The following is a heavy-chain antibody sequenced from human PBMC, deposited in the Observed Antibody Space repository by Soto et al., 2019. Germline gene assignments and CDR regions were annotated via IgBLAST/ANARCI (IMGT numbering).Heavy chain of an antibody. CDR3: ALALGPTTGLDY. J-gene: IGHJ4*02. CDR2: IFNSGTT. CDR1: GASTVSHYH. Sequence: TLSLTCSVSGASTVSHYHWTWIRQPPGKGLEWMGYIFNSGTTFYNPSLTSRLSISMDTSGNHFSLELRSVTAADTAVYYCALALGPTTGLDYWGQGTLVTVSS. V-gene: IGHV4-31*02. D-gene: IGHD1-26*01.